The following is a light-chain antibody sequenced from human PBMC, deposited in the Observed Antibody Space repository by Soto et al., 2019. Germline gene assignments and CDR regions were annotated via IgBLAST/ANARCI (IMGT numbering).Light chain of an antibody. CDR3: SSYAGDSALI. CDR2: EAD. J-gene: IGLJ2*01. Sequence: QSALTQPASVSGSPGQSISISCTGSRSDVGSYNFVSWYQLFPGKAPKLIIYEADKRPSGVSSRFSGSKSGFTASLTISGLQAEDEADYFCSSYAGDSALIFGGGTKSPS. CDR1: RSDVGSYNF. V-gene: IGLV2-23*01.